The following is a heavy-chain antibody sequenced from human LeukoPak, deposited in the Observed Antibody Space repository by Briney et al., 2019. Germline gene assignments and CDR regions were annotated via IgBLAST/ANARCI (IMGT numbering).Heavy chain of an antibody. CDR1: GFTFSNAW. Sequence: PGGSLRLSCAASGFTFSNAWMSWVRQAPGQGLEWVGRIKSKTDGGTTDYAAPGKGSFTISRDDSKNTLDLQMNSLNTEDTAVYYCTGYVDTDYWGQGTLVSVSS. D-gene: IGHD5-18*01. V-gene: IGHV3-15*01. CDR2: IKSKTDGGTT. J-gene: IGHJ4*02. CDR3: TGYVDTDY.